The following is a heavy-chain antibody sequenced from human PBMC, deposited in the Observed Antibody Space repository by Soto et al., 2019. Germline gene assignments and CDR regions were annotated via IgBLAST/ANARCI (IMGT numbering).Heavy chain of an antibody. D-gene: IGHD6-6*01. V-gene: IGHV4-4*07. CDR1: GGSISSYY. J-gene: IGHJ4*02. Sequence: PSETLSLTCTVSGGSISSYYWSRIRQPAGKGLEWIGRIYTSGSTNYNPSLKSRVTMSVDTSKNQFSLKLSSVTAADTAVYYCASYSSSSPGPFDYWGQGTLVTVSS. CDR3: ASYSSSSPGPFDY. CDR2: IYTSGST.